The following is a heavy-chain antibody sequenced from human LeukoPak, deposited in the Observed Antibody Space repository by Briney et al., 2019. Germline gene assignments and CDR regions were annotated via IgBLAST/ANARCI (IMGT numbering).Heavy chain of an antibody. J-gene: IGHJ4*02. D-gene: IGHD6-13*01. V-gene: IGHV3-30-3*01. CDR1: GFTFSSYA. CDR3: ASEGGIKDFDY. Sequence: GGSLRLSCAASGFTFSSYAMHWVRQAPGKGLEWVAVISYDGSNKYYADSVKGRFTISRDNSKNTLYLQMNSLRAEDTAVYYCASEGGIKDFDYWGQGTLATVSS. CDR2: ISYDGSNK.